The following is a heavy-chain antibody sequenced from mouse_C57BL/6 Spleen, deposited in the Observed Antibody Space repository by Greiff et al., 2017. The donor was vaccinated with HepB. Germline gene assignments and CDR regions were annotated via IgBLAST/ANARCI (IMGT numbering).Heavy chain of an antibody. D-gene: IGHD1-3*01. Sequence: QVQLQQPGAELVRPGSSVKLSCKASGYTFTSYWIHWVKQRPIQGLEWIGNIDPSDSETHYNQKFKDKATLTVDKSSSTAYMQLSSLTSEDSAVYYCARITLHWYFDVWGTGTTVTVSS. CDR1: GYTFTSYW. CDR2: IDPSDSET. J-gene: IGHJ1*03. CDR3: ARITLHWYFDV. V-gene: IGHV1-52*01.